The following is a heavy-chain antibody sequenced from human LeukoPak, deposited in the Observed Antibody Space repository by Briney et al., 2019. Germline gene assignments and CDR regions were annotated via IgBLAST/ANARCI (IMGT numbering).Heavy chain of an antibody. Sequence: PSETLSLTRAVYGGSFSGYYWSWIRQPPGKGLEWIGEINHSGSTNYNPSLKSRVTISVDTSKNQFSLKLSSVTAADTAVYYCARGLGGDGRWGQGTLVTVSS. V-gene: IGHV4-34*01. D-gene: IGHD2-21*02. J-gene: IGHJ4*02. CDR1: GGSFSGYY. CDR3: ARGLGGDGR. CDR2: INHSGST.